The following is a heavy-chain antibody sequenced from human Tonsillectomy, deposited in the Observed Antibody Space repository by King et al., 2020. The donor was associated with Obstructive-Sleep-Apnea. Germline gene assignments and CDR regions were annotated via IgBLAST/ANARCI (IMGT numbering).Heavy chain of an antibody. D-gene: IGHD2-21*02. V-gene: IGHV4-39*07. J-gene: IGHJ4*02. Sequence: QLQESGPGLVKPSETLSLTCTVSGGSISSSSSYWGWNRQPPGKGLEWIGSIYNSGSTYYNPSLKSRVTISLDTSKNQFSLKLSSVTAADTAVYYCAREAGTYCGGDCYSPSFDYWGQGTLVTVSS. CDR1: GGSISSSSSY. CDR2: IYNSGST. CDR3: AREAGTYCGGDCYSPSFDY.